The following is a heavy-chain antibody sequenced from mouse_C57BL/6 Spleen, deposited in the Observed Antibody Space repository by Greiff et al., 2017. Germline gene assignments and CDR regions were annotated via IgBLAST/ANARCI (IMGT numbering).Heavy chain of an antibody. V-gene: IGHV5-4*01. Sequence: EVQGVESGGGLVKPGGSLKLSCAASGFTFSSYAMSWVRQTPEKRLEWVATISDGGSYTYYPDIVKGRFTISRDNAKNNLYLQMSHLKAEDTAMYYCARISTGDYGSRRGYFDVWGTGTTVTVSS. CDR1: GFTFSSYA. CDR3: ARISTGDYGSRRGYFDV. CDR2: ISDGGSYT. J-gene: IGHJ1*03. D-gene: IGHD1-1*01.